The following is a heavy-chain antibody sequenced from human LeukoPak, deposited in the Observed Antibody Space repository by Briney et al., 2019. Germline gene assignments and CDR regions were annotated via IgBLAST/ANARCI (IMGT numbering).Heavy chain of an antibody. CDR2: ITGSSDYI. D-gene: IGHD7-27*01. V-gene: IGHV3-21*01. Sequence: PGGSLRLSCAASGFTFSSYAMNWVRQAPGKGLEWVSCITGSSDYIVYAESVKGRFTISRHNAKNSLYLEMNSLKAEDTSVYYCARDAPLWVDAFDSWGQGTMVTVSS. J-gene: IGHJ3*02. CDR1: GFTFSSYA. CDR3: ARDAPLWVDAFDS.